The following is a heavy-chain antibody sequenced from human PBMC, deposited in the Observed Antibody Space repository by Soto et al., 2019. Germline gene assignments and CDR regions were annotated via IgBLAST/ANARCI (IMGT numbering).Heavy chain of an antibody. J-gene: IGHJ4*02. D-gene: IGHD6-13*01. V-gene: IGHV4-34*01. CDR3: ARNPYSSWSKIGYFDY. CDR2: INHSGST. CDR1: GGSFSGYY. Sequence: SETLSLTCAVYGGSFSGYYWSWIRQPPGKGLEWIGEINHSGSTNYNPSLKSRVTISVDTSKNQFSLKLSSVTAADTAVYYCARNPYSSWSKIGYFDYWGQGTPVTVSS.